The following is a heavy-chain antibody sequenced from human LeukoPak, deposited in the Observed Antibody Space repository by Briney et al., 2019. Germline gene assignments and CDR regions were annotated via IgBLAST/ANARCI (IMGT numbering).Heavy chain of an antibody. CDR2: IYHSGAT. D-gene: IGHD5-18*01. J-gene: IGHJ4*02. CDR1: GYSISTGYY. V-gene: IGHV4-38-2*02. CDR3: ARIRGYSSGYYFEY. Sequence: SETLSLTCSVSGYSISTGYYWAWIRQPPGKGLEWIGSIYHSGATYYNTSLKSRVAISVGTSMNEISLRLTSMTAADTAVYYCARIRGYSSGYYFEYWGQGTLVTGS.